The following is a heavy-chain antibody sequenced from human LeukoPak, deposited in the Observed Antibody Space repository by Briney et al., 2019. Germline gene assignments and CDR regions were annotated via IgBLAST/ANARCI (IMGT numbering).Heavy chain of an antibody. D-gene: IGHD2-8*02. CDR3: ARKSGCTGGVCLYYFDY. CDR1: GYTFTGYY. J-gene: IGHJ4*02. CDR2: INPNSGGT. Sequence: GASVKVSCKASGYTFTGYYMHWVRQALGQGLEWMGWINPNSGGTNYAQKFQGRVTMTRDTSISTAYMELSRLRSDDTAVYYCARKSGCTGGVCLYYFDYWGQGTLVTVSS. V-gene: IGHV1-2*02.